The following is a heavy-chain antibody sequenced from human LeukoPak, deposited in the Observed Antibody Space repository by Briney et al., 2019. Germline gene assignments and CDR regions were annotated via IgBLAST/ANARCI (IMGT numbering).Heavy chain of an antibody. CDR3: ARDSSDYGDPQDAFDI. CDR1: GGTFSSYT. CDR2: IIPILGIA. J-gene: IGHJ3*02. V-gene: IGHV1-69*04. Sequence: GASVKVSCKASGGTFSSYTISWVRQAPGQGLEWMRRIIPILGIANYAQKFQGRVTITADKSTSTAYMELSSLRSEDTAVYYCARDSSDYGDPQDAFDIWGQGTMVTVSS. D-gene: IGHD4-17*01.